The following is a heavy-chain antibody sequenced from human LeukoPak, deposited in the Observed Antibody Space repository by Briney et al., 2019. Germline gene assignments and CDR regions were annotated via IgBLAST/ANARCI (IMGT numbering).Heavy chain of an antibody. D-gene: IGHD6-13*01. CDR1: GFTFSNAW. V-gene: IGHV3-15*01. Sequence: GGSLRLSCAASGFTFSNAWMSWGRQAPGKGLELVGRRKSKTDGGTTDYAAPVKGRFTISRDDSKTTLYLKMHSLKTQDTAVYYCARVYSGYGLYSSSWYYYYGMDVWGQGTTVTVSS. J-gene: IGHJ6*02. CDR2: RKSKTDGGTT. CDR3: ARVYSGYGLYSSSWYYYYGMDV.